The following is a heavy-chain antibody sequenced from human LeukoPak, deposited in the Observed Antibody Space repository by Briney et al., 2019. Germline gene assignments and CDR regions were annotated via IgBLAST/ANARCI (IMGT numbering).Heavy chain of an antibody. J-gene: IGHJ4*02. CDR2: ISSSGGTI. CDR3: ATRGGDLG. CDR1: GFTFSSYA. V-gene: IGHV3-48*02. Sequence: RGSLRLSCAASGFTFSSYAMSWVRQAPGKGLEWVSYISSSGGTIYYADSVKGRFTISRDNAKNSLYLQMNSLRDEDTAVYYCATRGGDLGGGQGTLVTVSS. D-gene: IGHD2-21*02.